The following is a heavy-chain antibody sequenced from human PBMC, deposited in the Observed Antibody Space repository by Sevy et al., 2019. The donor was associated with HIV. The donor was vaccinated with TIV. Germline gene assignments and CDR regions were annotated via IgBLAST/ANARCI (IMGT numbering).Heavy chain of an antibody. V-gene: IGHV4-59*01. CDR3: ARGDGIYFDGSVYYPDGAFDI. D-gene: IGHD3-22*01. J-gene: IGHJ3*02. CDR2: IYDSGST. Sequence: SETLSLTCTVSGGSISNYYWSWIRQPPGKGLEWIANIYDSGSTNYNPSLKSRVTISVDTSKNQFSLKVRSVTAADTAVYYCARGDGIYFDGSVYYPDGAFDIWGQGTMVTVSS. CDR1: GGSISNYY.